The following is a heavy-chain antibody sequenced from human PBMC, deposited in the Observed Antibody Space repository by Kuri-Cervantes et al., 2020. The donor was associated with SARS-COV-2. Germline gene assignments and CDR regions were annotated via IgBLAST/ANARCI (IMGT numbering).Heavy chain of an antibody. V-gene: IGHV3-21*01. CDR1: GFNFSTTS. J-gene: IGHJ5*02. D-gene: IGHD2-15*01. CDR3: ARDRPYALGYCSCGSCYEMWFDP. CDR2: ISSSSSYI. Sequence: GESLKISCVASGFNFSTTSMHWVRQAPGKGLAWVSSISSSSSYIHYTDSVEGRFNISRDNSKNTLYLQMNSLRAEDPAVYYCARDRPYALGYCSCGSCYEMWFDPWGQGTLVTVSS.